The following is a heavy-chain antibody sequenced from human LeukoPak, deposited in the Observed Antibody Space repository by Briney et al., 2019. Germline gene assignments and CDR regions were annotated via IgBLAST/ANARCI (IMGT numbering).Heavy chain of an antibody. CDR3: ARAWELLHPLGY. J-gene: IGHJ4*02. CDR2: IVVGSGNT. V-gene: IGHV1-58*01. CDR1: GFTFTSSA. Sequence: SVKVSCKASGFTFTSSAVQWVRQARGQRLEWIGWIVVGSGNTNYAQKFQERVTITRDMSTSTAYMELSSLRSEDTAVYYCARAWELLHPLGYWGQGTLVTVSS. D-gene: IGHD1-26*01.